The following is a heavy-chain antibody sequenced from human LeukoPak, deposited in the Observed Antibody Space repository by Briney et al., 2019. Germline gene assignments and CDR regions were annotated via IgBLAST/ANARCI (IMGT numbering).Heavy chain of an antibody. Sequence: GESLRLSCAASGFTFSSYAMHWVRQAPGKGLEWVAFIRYDGSNKYYADSVKGRFTISRDNSKNTLYLQMNSLRAEDTAVYYCARDRRTMDIVLMVYARSFDYWGQGTLVTVSS. CDR2: IRYDGSNK. D-gene: IGHD2-8*01. CDR1: GFTFSSYA. CDR3: ARDRRTMDIVLMVYARSFDY. V-gene: IGHV3-30*02. J-gene: IGHJ4*02.